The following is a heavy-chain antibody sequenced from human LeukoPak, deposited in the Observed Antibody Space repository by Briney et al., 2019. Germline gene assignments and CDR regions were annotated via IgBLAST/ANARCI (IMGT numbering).Heavy chain of an antibody. Sequence: LGESLKISCKGSGYSFTSYWIAWVRQMPGKGLELMGIIYPGDSNTKYSPSFQGQVTISADKSFTTAYLQWASLKAADCAMYYCARQTTLSRGWYFDLWGLGTLVTVSS. CDR1: GYSFTSYW. CDR2: IYPGDSNT. V-gene: IGHV5-51*01. CDR3: ARQTTLSRGWYFDL. D-gene: IGHD4-17*01. J-gene: IGHJ2*01.